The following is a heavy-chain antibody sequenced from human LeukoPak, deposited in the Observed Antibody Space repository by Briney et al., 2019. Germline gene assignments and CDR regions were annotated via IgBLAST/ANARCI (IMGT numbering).Heavy chain of an antibody. J-gene: IGHJ5*02. Sequence: GESLKISSKGSGYSFTSYWIGWVRQMPGKGLEWMGIIYPGDSDTRYSPSFQGQVTISADKSISTAYLQWSSLKASDTAMYYCARRARDGYSNGGWFDPWGQGTLVTVSS. CDR3: ARRARDGYSNGGWFDP. CDR1: GYSFTSYW. CDR2: IYPGDSDT. V-gene: IGHV5-51*01. D-gene: IGHD5-24*01.